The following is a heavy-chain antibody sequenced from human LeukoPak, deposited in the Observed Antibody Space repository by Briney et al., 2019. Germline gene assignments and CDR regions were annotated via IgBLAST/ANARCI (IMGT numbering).Heavy chain of an antibody. CDR1: GGSISGYY. Sequence: SETLSLTCTVSGGSISGYYWSWIRQPAGKGLEWIGRIHISGSTNYNSALKSRVSMSVDTSKNQFSLTLTSVTAADTAMYYCARDLGDRSRAYFAFDYWGQGTLVTVSS. CDR3: ARDLGDRSRAYFAFDY. V-gene: IGHV4-4*07. CDR2: IHISGST. J-gene: IGHJ4*02. D-gene: IGHD3-16*01.